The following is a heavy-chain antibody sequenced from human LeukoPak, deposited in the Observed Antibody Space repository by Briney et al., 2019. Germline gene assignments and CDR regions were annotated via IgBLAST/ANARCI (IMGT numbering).Heavy chain of an antibody. V-gene: IGHV3-21*01. CDR1: GFTFSSYS. CDR2: NSSSSSYI. J-gene: IGHJ4*02. CDR3: ARAMIGVPDDY. Sequence: PGGSLRLPCAASGFTFSSYSMNWVRQAPGKGLEWISSNSSSSSYIYYADSVKGRFTISRDNAKNSLYLQMNSLRAEDTAVYYRARAMIGVPDDYWGQGTLVTVSS. D-gene: IGHD3-22*01.